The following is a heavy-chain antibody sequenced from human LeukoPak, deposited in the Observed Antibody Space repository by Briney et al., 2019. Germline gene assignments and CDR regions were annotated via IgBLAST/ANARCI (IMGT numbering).Heavy chain of an antibody. J-gene: IGHJ4*02. CDR3: AKNPRYTPGYYDSSGFYFDY. CDR2: ISGSGGST. D-gene: IGHD3-22*01. CDR1: GFTFSSYA. V-gene: IGHV3-23*01. Sequence: GGSLRLSCAASGFTFSSYAMSWVRQAPGNGLEWVSAISGSGGSTYYADSVKGRFTISRDNSKNTLYLQMNSLRAEDTAVYYCAKNPRYTPGYYDSSGFYFDYWGQGTLVTVSS.